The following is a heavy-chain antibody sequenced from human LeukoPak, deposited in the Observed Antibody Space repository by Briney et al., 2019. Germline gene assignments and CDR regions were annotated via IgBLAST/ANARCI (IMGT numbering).Heavy chain of an antibody. D-gene: IGHD2-2*01. V-gene: IGHV1-18*01. CDR1: GYTFTSYG. Sequence: GASVKVSCKVSGYTFTSYGISWVRQAPGQGLEWMGWISTYNGNTNYAQKLQGRVTMTTDTSTSTAYMELRSLRSDDTAVYYCARDSAQLLPADYWGQGTLVTVSS. CDR2: ISTYNGNT. CDR3: ARDSAQLLPADY. J-gene: IGHJ4*02.